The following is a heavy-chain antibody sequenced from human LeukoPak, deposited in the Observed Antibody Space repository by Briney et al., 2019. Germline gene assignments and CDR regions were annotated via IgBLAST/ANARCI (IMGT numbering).Heavy chain of an antibody. V-gene: IGHV3-23*01. CDR3: AKGRSSSGGY. CDR2: ISGSGGST. CDR1: EFTFSSYA. D-gene: IGHD6-6*01. J-gene: IGHJ4*02. Sequence: GGSLRLSCVASEFTFSSYAMSWVRQAPGKGLEWVSAISGSGGSTYYADSVKGRFTISRDNSKNTLYLQMDSLRAEDTAVYYCAKGRSSSGGYWGQGTLVTVSS.